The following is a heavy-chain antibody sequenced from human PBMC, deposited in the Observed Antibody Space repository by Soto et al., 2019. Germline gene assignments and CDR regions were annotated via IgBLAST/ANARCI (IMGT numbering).Heavy chain of an antibody. D-gene: IGHD2-2*01. CDR3: ARVVVPAAIVTNWFDP. CDR2: IYNSGNT. Sequence: QVQLQESGPGLAKPSQTLSLTCTVSGGSISGGDFYWSWIHQPPGKGLEWIGFIYNSGNTYYNPSLKSRVTISKNTSKNQLSLKLRSVTAADTAMYYCARVVVPAAIVTNWFDPWGQGTLVTVSS. CDR1: GGSISGGDFY. J-gene: IGHJ5*02. V-gene: IGHV4-30-4*01.